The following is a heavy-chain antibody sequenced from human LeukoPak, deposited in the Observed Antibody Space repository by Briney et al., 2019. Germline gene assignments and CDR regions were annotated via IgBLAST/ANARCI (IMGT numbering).Heavy chain of an antibody. CDR3: ARDFSLGYSYGCFDY. V-gene: IGHV3-33*01. CDR1: GFTFSSYG. CDR2: IWYDGSDK. D-gene: IGHD5-18*01. J-gene: IGHJ4*02. Sequence: GGSLRLSCATSGFTFSSYGIHWVRQAPGKGLEWVAVIWYDGSDKYYADSGKGRFTISRDSSKNTLYLQMNSLRAEDTAVYYCARDFSLGYSYGCFDYWGQGTLVTVSS.